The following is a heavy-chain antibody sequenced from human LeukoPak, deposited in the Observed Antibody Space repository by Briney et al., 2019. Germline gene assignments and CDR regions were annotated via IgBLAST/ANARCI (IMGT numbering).Heavy chain of an antibody. V-gene: IGHV3-30*19. CDR2: ISYDGSNK. CDR3: ARDSEYSSREDYYYYYMDV. D-gene: IGHD6-6*01. CDR1: GFIFSNYG. Sequence: GGSLRLSYAASGFIFSNYGMHWVRQTPGKGLEWVAVISYDGSNKYYADSVKGRFTISRDNSKNTLYLQMNSLRAEDTAVYYCARDSEYSSREDYYYYYMDVWGKGTTVTVSS. J-gene: IGHJ6*03.